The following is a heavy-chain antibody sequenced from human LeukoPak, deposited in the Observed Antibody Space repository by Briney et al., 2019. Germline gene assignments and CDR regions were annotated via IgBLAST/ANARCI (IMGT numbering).Heavy chain of an antibody. CDR2: IKQDGSEK. J-gene: IGHJ5*02. CDR1: GFTFSSYW. CDR3: ARVVTIFGVVIGFDP. D-gene: IGHD3-3*01. Sequence: GGSLRLSCAASGFTFSSYWMSWVRQAPGKGLEWVANIKQDGSEKYYVDSVKGRFTISRDNAKNSLYLQMNSLRAEDTAVYYCARVVTIFGVVIGFDPWGQGTLVTVSS. V-gene: IGHV3-7*01.